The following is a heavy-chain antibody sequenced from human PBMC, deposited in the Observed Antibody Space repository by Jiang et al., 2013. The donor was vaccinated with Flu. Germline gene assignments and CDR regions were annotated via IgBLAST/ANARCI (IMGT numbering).Heavy chain of an antibody. D-gene: IGHD1-26*01. CDR3: ARGSGSYLVNYFDY. Sequence: GAEVKKPGSSVKVSCKASGGTFSSYAISWVRQAPGQGLEWMGWISAYNGNTNYAQKLQGRVTMTTDTSTSTAYMELRSLRSDDTAVYYCARGSGSYLVNYFDYWGQGTLVTVSS. CDR1: GGTFSSYA. CDR2: ISAYNGNT. J-gene: IGHJ4*02. V-gene: IGHV1-18*01.